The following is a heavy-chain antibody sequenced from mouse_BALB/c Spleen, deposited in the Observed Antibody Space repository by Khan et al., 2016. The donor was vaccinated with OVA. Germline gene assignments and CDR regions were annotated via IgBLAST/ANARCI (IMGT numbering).Heavy chain of an antibody. CDR1: GFTFSSYS. CDR3: ASHVTGSFGY. Sequence: EVQLVVSGGDLVKPGGSLKLSCAASGFTFSSYSMSWVRQTPDKRLEWVASISSGGDYTYFPDSVKGRFTISRDNADNALYLQMSSLRSVDTAMYFCASHVTGSFGYWGQGTLVTVSA. J-gene: IGHJ3*01. CDR2: ISSGGDYT. D-gene: IGHD2-1*01. V-gene: IGHV5-6*01.